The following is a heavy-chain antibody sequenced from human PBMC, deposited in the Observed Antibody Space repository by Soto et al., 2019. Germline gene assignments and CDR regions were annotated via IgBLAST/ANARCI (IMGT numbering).Heavy chain of an antibody. V-gene: IGHV3-23*01. Sequence: PGGSLRLSCAASGFTFNNYAMSWVRQAPGKGPEWVSSISDSGADTYYPTSVKGRFTISRDNSKDTLYLQMTGLRTDDTALYYCAKGDRGSGWYFFDYWGQATLVTVSS. J-gene: IGHJ4*02. CDR2: ISDSGADT. CDR3: AKGDRGSGWYFFDY. D-gene: IGHD6-19*01. CDR1: GFTFNNYA.